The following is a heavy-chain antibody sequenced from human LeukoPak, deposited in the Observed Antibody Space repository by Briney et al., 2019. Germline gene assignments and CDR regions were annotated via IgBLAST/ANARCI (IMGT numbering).Heavy chain of an antibody. CDR1: GGSISSFY. CDR2: LYNNGST. J-gene: IGHJ5*02. V-gene: IGHV4-4*07. D-gene: IGHD3-16*01. Sequence: SETLSLTCTVSGGSISSFYWSWVRQPAGKGLEWIGRLYNNGSTNYSPSLKSRVIMSFDPSKNQFSLKLNSVTAADTAFYYCVRDRGLGRGFDPWGQGTMVTVSS. CDR3: VRDRGLGRGFDP.